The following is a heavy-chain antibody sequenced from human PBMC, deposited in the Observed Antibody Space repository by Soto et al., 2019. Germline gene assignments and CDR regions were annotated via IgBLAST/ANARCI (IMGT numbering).Heavy chain of an antibody. V-gene: IGHV4-30-2*01. J-gene: IGHJ4*02. D-gene: IGHD3-22*01. CDR1: GDSISSGQYS. CDR3: ARGSTDYFDSTGYHGYFDF. Sequence: PSETLSLTCVVSGDSISSGQYSWAWIRQPSGKGLEWVGSISDTGITHYNPSLESRATISPDGSKNQFSLRLNSVTAADTAVYFCARGSTDYFDSTGYHGYFDFWGQGTLVTVSS. CDR2: ISDTGIT.